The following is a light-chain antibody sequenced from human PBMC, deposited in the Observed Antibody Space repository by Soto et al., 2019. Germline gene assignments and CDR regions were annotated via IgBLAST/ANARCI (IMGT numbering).Light chain of an antibody. CDR3: QQSYNTPLT. CDR1: QTIGTY. V-gene: IGKV1-39*01. J-gene: IGKJ1*01. CDR2: DAS. Sequence: IEVTQSPSSLAASLGDRVTITCRASQTIGTYVNWYRQKSGAAPELLIYDASTLQSGVPSRFRGGASGIDFTLTISSLQLDDFATYYCQQSYNTPLTFGQGTKVEIK.